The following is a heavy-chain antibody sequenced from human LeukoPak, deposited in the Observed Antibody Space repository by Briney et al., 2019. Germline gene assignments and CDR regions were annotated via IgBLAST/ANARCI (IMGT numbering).Heavy chain of an antibody. CDR1: GFTFSSYA. J-gene: IGHJ4*02. CDR3: AKGGGYDSSGYNQYYFDY. V-gene: IGHV3-23*01. Sequence: GRSLRLSCAASGFTFSSYAMTWVRQAPGKGLEWVSAISGIGGSTYYADSVKGRFTISRDHSKNTLYQQKNSLTAEDTAVYYCAKGGGYDSSGYNQYYFDYWGQGTLVTVSS. D-gene: IGHD3-22*01. CDR2: ISGIGGST.